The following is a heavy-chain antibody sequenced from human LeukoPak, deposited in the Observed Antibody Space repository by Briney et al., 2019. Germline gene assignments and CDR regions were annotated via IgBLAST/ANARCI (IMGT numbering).Heavy chain of an antibody. CDR1: GGSISSYS. CDR3: ARAPGYSSSWYDY. V-gene: IGHV4-59*01. J-gene: IGHJ4*02. CDR2: IYYSGST. D-gene: IGHD6-13*01. Sequence: PSETLSLTCTVSGGSISSYSWSWIRQPPGKGLEWIGYIYYSGSTNYNPSLKSRVTISVDTSKNQFSLKLSSVTAADTAVYYCARAPGYSSSWYDYWGQGTLVTVSS.